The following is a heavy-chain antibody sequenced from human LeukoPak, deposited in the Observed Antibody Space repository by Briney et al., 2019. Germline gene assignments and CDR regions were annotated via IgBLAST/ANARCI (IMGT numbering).Heavy chain of an antibody. CDR3: AREGGSGSYYNLYYYYYGMDV. J-gene: IGHJ6*02. V-gene: IGHV1-8*01. Sequence: ASVKVSCKASGYTFTSYDINWVRQAPGQGLEWMGWMNPNSGNTGYAQKFQGRVTMTRNTSISTAYMELSSLRSEDTAVYYCAREGGSGSYYNLYYYYYGMDVWGQGSTVTVCS. CDR1: GYTFTSYD. CDR2: MNPNSGNT. D-gene: IGHD3-10*01.